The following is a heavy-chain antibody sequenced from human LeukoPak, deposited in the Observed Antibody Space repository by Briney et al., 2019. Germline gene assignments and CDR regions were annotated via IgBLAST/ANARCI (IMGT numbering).Heavy chain of an antibody. V-gene: IGHV4-34*01. Sequence: KPSETLSLTCAVYGGSFSGYYWSWIRQPPGKGLEWIGEINHSGSTNYNPSLKSRVTISVDTSKNQFSLKLSSVTAADTAVYYCARVGSSGWYRANSYYYYMDVWAKGPRSPSP. D-gene: IGHD6-19*01. CDR1: GGSFSGYY. J-gene: IGHJ6*03. CDR3: ARVGSSGWYRANSYYYYMDV. CDR2: INHSGST.